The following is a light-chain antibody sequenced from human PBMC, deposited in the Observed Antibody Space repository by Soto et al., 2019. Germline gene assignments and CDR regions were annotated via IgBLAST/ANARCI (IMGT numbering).Light chain of an antibody. J-gene: IGKJ1*01. CDR2: DAS. V-gene: IGKV1-5*01. CDR1: EDIATY. Sequence: EIQMTQSPSTLSASVGDTVTITCRASEDIATYLAWHQQKPGRAPMLLISDASDLKSGVPSRFSGSGSGTDFTLIISNLQPDDSATYDCQQYKSWWTFGQGTKVQIK. CDR3: QQYKSWWT.